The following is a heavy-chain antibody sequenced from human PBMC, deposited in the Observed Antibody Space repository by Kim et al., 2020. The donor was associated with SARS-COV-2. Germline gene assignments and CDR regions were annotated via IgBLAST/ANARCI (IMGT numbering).Heavy chain of an antibody. V-gene: IGHV4-59*01. CDR2: IYYSGST. J-gene: IGHJ5*02. CDR1: GGSISSYY. CDR3: ARGGSRVNWFDP. Sequence: SETLSLTCTVSGGSISSYYWSWIRQPPGKGLEWIGYIYYSGSTNYNPSLKSRVTISVDTSKNQFSLKLSSVTAADTAVYYCARGGSRVNWFDPWGQGTLVTVSS. D-gene: IGHD6-13*01.